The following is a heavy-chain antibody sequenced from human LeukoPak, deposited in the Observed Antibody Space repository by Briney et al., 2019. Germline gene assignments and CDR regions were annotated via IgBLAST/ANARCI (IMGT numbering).Heavy chain of an antibody. J-gene: IGHJ6*03. V-gene: IGHV3-20*04. CDR3: ARRSGSGTSINYYYYCMDV. Sequence: PGGSLRLSCEASGFTFDDYGMSWVRQAPGKGLEWVSGINWNGGSAGYADSVKGRFTISRENAKNSLYLQMNSLRAEDTALYYCARRSGSGTSINYYYYCMDVWGKGTTVTVSS. CDR2: INWNGGSA. CDR1: GFTFDDYG. D-gene: IGHD1-26*01.